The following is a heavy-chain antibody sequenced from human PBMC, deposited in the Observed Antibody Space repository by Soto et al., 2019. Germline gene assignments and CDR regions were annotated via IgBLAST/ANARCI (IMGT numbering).Heavy chain of an antibody. J-gene: IGHJ4*02. Sequence: QVQLVQSGAEVKKPGASVKVSCKASGYTFTSYAMHWVRQAPGQRLEWMGWINAGNGNTKYSQKFQGRVTITRDTPASIAYMQLSSLRSEATDVYYCARALGGSHDYWGQGTLVTVSS. CDR1: GYTFTSYA. CDR3: ARALGGSHDY. V-gene: IGHV1-3*01. CDR2: INAGNGNT.